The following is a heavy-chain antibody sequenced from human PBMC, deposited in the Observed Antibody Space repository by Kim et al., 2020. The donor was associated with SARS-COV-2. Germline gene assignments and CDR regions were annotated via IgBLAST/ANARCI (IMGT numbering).Heavy chain of an antibody. J-gene: IGHJ4*02. CDR1: GGSVSSGSYY. D-gene: IGHD3-9*01. CDR2: IYYSGST. CDR3: ARGRYDYDILTGYFDY. V-gene: IGHV4-61*01. Sequence: SETLSLTCTVSGGSVSSGSYYWSWIRQPPGKGLEWIGYIYYSGSTNYNPSLKSRVTISVDTSKNQFSLKLSSVTAADTAVYYCARGRYDYDILTGYFDYWGQGTLVTVSS.